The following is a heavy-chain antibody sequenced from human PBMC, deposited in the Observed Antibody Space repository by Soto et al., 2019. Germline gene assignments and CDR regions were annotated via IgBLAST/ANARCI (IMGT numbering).Heavy chain of an antibody. D-gene: IGHD2-2*01. V-gene: IGHV3-23*01. CDR3: AKDRFSYCSSTSCYFYCRYFDY. Sequence: GGSLRLSCAASGFTFSSYAMSWVRQAPGKGLEWVSAISGSGGSTYYADSVKGRFTISRDNSKNTLYLQMNSLRAEDTAVYYCAKDRFSYCSSTSCYFYCRYFDYWGQGTLVTVSS. CDR2: ISGSGGST. J-gene: IGHJ4*02. CDR1: GFTFSSYA.